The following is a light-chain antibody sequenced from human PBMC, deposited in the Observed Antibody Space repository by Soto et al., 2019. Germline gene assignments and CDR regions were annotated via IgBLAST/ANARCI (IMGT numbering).Light chain of an antibody. CDR1: SSDVGGHNY. V-gene: IGLV2-14*01. CDR2: EVS. CDR3: SSYTSTSSLAV. Sequence: QSALTQPASVSGSLGQAITISCTGTSSDVGGHNYVSWYQQHPGKAPKLMIYEVSNRPSGVSYRFSGSKSGNTASLTISGLQAEDEADYYCSSYTSTSSLAVFGGGTKVTVL. J-gene: IGLJ2*01.